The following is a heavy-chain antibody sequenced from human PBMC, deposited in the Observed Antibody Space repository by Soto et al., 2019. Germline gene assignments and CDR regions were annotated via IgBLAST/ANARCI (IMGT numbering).Heavy chain of an antibody. Sequence: GGSLRLSCAASGFTFSSYAMSWVRQAPGKGLEWVSAISGSGGSTYYADSVKGRFTISRDNSKNTLYLQMNSLRAEDTAVYYCAKDRVGPNDYVWGSYRVIRAGMDVWGQGTTVTVSS. CDR1: GFTFSSYA. V-gene: IGHV3-23*01. CDR3: AKDRVGPNDYVWGSYRVIRAGMDV. J-gene: IGHJ6*02. CDR2: ISGSGGST. D-gene: IGHD3-16*01.